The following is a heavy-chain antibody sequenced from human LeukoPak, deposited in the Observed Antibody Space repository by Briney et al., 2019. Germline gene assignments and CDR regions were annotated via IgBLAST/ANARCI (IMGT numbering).Heavy chain of an antibody. V-gene: IGHV3-30-3*01. J-gene: IGHJ6*02. CDR1: GFTFNTYP. CDR3: ARDRLFYFHSPDYRAGYFYAMDV. Sequence: GRSLRLSCSASGFTFNTYPMHWVRQSPGKGLEWVAVTSHDESYKFYAESVKGRFTISRDNSNNTLYHQMNTLRPEDTSVYYCARDRLFYFHSPDYRAGYFYAMDVWGQGTTVTVSS. CDR2: TSHDESYK. D-gene: IGHD3-22*01.